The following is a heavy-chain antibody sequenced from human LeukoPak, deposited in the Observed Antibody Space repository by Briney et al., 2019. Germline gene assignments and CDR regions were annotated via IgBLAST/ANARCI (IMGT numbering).Heavy chain of an antibody. Sequence: GGTLRLSCAASGITFSSYAMSWVRQAPGKGLEWVSTIVGRGGITYYADSVKGRFTISRDNSKNTLYLQMNSLRAEDTAVYYCARGHYGDYFDYWGQGTLVTVSS. CDR1: GITFSSYA. D-gene: IGHD4-17*01. V-gene: IGHV3-23*01. CDR2: IVGRGGIT. CDR3: ARGHYGDYFDY. J-gene: IGHJ4*02.